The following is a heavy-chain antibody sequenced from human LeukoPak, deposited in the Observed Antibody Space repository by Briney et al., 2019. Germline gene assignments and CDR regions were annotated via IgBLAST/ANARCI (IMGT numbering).Heavy chain of an antibody. J-gene: IGHJ4*02. CDR2: ISAYNGNT. D-gene: IGHD3-22*01. CDR3: ARPYYYDGYFDY. CDR1: GYPFETYG. V-gene: IGHV1-18*01. Sequence: ASVKVSCKASGYPFETYGISWVRQAPGQGLEWMGWISAYNGNTNYAQNLQGRVTMTTDTSTSTAYMELRSLRSDDTAVYYCARPYYYDGYFDYWGQGTLVTVSS.